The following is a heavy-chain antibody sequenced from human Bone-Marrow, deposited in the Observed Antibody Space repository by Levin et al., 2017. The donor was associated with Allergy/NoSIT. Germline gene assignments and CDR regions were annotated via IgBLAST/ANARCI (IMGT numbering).Heavy chain of an antibody. Sequence: GGSLRLSCAASGFTFSSYAMHWVRQAPGKGLEWVAVISYDGSNKYYADSVKGRFTISRDNSKNTLYLQMNSLRAEDTAVYYCARGPTYCSSTSCYHTYYMDVWGKGTTVTVSS. V-gene: IGHV3-30-3*01. CDR3: ARGPTYCSSTSCYHTYYMDV. CDR2: ISYDGSNK. D-gene: IGHD2-2*01. CDR1: GFTFSSYA. J-gene: IGHJ6*03.